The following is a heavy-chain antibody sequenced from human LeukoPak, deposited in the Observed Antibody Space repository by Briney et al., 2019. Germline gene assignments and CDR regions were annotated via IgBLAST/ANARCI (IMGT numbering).Heavy chain of an antibody. Sequence: GGSLRLSCAASEFSVSSNYMTWVRQAPGKGLECVSIIYSGGTTYYADSVRGRFTISRDNSKNTLYLQMDRLRVEDTAAYYCARKSDSLMLRGGDCWGQGTLVTVSS. J-gene: IGHJ4*02. CDR3: ARKSDSLMLRGGDC. CDR2: IYSGGTT. D-gene: IGHD3-10*01. CDR1: EFSVSSNY. V-gene: IGHV3-66*01.